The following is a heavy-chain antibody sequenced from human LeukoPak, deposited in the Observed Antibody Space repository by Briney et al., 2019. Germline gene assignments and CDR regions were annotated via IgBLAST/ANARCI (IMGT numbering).Heavy chain of an antibody. Sequence: GGSLRLSCAASGFTFSSYSMNWVRQAPGKGLEWVSSISSSSSYIYYADSVKGRFTISRDNAKNSLYLQMNSLRVEDTAVYYCARVKPYSDAFDIWGQGTMVTVSS. D-gene: IGHD2-15*01. CDR3: ARVKPYSDAFDI. CDR1: GFTFSSYS. J-gene: IGHJ3*02. CDR2: ISSSSSYI. V-gene: IGHV3-21*01.